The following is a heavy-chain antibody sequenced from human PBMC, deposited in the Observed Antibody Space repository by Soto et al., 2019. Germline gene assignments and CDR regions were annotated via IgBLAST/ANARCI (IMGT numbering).Heavy chain of an antibody. CDR2: INAGNGNT. Sequence: QVQLVQSGAEVKKPGASVKVSCKASGYTFTSYAMHWVRQAPGQRLEWMGWINAGNGNTKYSQKFQGRVTITRDTSASMAYMYLSSLRSEDTAVHYCARGYFSGGSCYTPRFWGQVTLVTLSS. V-gene: IGHV1-3*01. D-gene: IGHD2-15*01. CDR3: ARGYFSGGSCYTPRF. J-gene: IGHJ4*02. CDR1: GYTFTSYA.